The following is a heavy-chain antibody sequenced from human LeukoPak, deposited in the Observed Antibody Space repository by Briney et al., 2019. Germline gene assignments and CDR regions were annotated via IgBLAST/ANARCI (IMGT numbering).Heavy chain of an antibody. CDR1: GFTFSSYA. J-gene: IGHJ3*02. D-gene: IGHD2-8*01. CDR3: ARDSAMLWAFDI. CDR2: ISSSSSYI. V-gene: IGHV3-21*01. Sequence: GGSLRLSCAASGFTFSSYAMSWVRQAPGKGLEWVSSISSSSSYIYYADSVKGRFTISRDNAKNSLYLQMNSLRAEDTAVYYCARDSAMLWAFDIWGQGTMVTVSS.